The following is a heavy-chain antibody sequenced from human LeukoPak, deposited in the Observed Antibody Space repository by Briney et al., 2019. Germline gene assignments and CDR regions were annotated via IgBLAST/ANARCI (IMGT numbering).Heavy chain of an antibody. J-gene: IGHJ4*02. CDR2: INPNSGGT. V-gene: IGHV1-2*02. D-gene: IGHD3-3*01. CDR3: ARGGYDSSSGYYPSR. Sequence: ASVKVSCKASGYTFTGYYMHWVRQAPGQGLEWMGWINPNSGGTNYAQKFQGRVTMTRDTSTSTVYMELSSLRSEDTAVYYCARGGYDSSSGYYPSRWGQGTLVTVSS. CDR1: GYTFTGYY.